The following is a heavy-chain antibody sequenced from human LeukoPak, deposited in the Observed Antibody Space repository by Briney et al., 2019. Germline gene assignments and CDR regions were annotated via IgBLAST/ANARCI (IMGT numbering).Heavy chain of an antibody. CDR1: GFTVSSNY. CDR3: AREMATITEV. J-gene: IGHJ4*02. Sequence: GGSLRLSCAASGFTVSSNYMSWVRQAPGKGLEWVSVIYSGGSTYYAESVKGRFTISRDNSKNTLYLQMNSLRAEDTAVYYCAREMATITEVWGQGTLVTVSS. D-gene: IGHD5-24*01. CDR2: IYSGGST. V-gene: IGHV3-53*01.